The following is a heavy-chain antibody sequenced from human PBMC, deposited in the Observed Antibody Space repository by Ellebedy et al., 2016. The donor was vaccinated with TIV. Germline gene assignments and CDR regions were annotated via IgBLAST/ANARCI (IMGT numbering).Heavy chain of an antibody. CDR2: ISSSSGYR. D-gene: IGHD4/OR15-4a*01. V-gene: IGHV3-21*01. Sequence: GESLKISCAASGFNFRSYWMNWVRQAPGKGLEWVSSISSSSGYRYYADSVKGRFTISRDNAKNSLYLQMNSLRAEDTAVYYCARVYGDYRMDVWGQGTTVTVS. J-gene: IGHJ6*02. CDR3: ARVYGDYRMDV. CDR1: GFNFRSYW.